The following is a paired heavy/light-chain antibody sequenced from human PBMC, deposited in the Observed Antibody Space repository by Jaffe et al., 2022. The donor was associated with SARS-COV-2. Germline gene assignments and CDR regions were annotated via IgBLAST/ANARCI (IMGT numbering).Heavy chain of an antibody. CDR2: IDPSDSYI. D-gene: IGHD2-2*01. CDR3: ARHRCSSASCENWFDP. V-gene: IGHV5-10-1*03. Sequence: EVQLVQSGAEVKKPGESLRISCKGSGYSFTSYWITWVRQMPGKGLEWMGRIDPSDSYISYSPSFQGHVSISTDKSISTAYLQWNSLKASDTAMYYCARHRCSSASCENWFDPWGQGTLVTVSS. CDR1: GYSFTSYW. J-gene: IGHJ5*02.
Light chain of an antibody. J-gene: IGKJ4*01. CDR2: YAS. CDR1: QSIGSN. CDR3: HQSSSSPHT. Sequence: EIVLTQSPDFQSVTPKEKVTITCRASQSIGSNLHWYQQKPDQPPRLLIKYASQSFSGVPSRFSGSGSGTDFILTINSLEAEDAATYYCHQSSSSPHTFGGGTKVEIK. V-gene: IGKV6-21*01.